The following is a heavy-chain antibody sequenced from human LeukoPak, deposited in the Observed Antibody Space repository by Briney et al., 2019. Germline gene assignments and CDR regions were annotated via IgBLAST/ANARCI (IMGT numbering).Heavy chain of an antibody. J-gene: IGHJ5*02. V-gene: IGHV3-15*01. Sequence: GGSLRLSCVASGFTFNNAWMNWVRQAPGKGLEWVGRIKSKNIGGTTDYAAPVKGRFAISRDDSKNTLYLQMNSLKTEDTAVYYCTTDIYPWGQGTLVTVSS. CDR1: GFTFNNAW. CDR3: TTDIYP. CDR2: IKSKNIGGTT.